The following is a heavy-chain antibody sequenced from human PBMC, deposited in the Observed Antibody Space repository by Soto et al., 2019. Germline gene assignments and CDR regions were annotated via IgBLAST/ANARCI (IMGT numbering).Heavy chain of an antibody. CDR3: ARPMVRGVISAFDI. V-gene: IGHV1-3*01. D-gene: IGHD3-10*01. CDR1: GYTFTSYA. Sequence: ASVKVSCKASGYTFTSYAIHWVRQAPGQRLEWMGWINAGNGNTKYSQKSQGRVTITRDTSASTAYMELSSLRSEDTAVYYCARPMVRGVISAFDIWGQGTMVTVSS. CDR2: INAGNGNT. J-gene: IGHJ3*02.